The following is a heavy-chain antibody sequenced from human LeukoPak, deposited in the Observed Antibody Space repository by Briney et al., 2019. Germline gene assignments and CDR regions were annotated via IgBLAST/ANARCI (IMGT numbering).Heavy chain of an antibody. CDR1: GYTFTSYG. V-gene: IGHV1-18*01. CDR3: ARDLWNFYDDSGYNRDFDS. D-gene: IGHD3-22*01. J-gene: IGHJ5*01. Sequence: ASVKVSCKASGYTFTSYGISWVRQAPGQGLEWMGWIGTYGGDTYYAQKFQGRITVTTDTSTSTVYMELRNLRSDDTAVYYCARDLWNFYDDSGYNRDFDSWGQGTLVTVSS. CDR2: IGTYGGDT.